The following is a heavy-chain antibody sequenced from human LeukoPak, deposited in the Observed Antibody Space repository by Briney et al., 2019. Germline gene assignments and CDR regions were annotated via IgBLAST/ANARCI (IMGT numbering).Heavy chain of an antibody. CDR2: INHSGST. CDR3: ARHGNVVVLPGAKGFDY. J-gene: IGHJ4*02. V-gene: IGHV4-34*01. Sequence: SETLSLTCAVYGGSFSGYYLSWIRQPPGKGLEWIGEINHSGSTNYNPSLKSRVTISVDTSKNHFSLKLRSVMAADTAVYYCARHGNVVVLPGAKGFDYWGQGTQVTVSS. CDR1: GGSFSGYY. D-gene: IGHD2-2*01.